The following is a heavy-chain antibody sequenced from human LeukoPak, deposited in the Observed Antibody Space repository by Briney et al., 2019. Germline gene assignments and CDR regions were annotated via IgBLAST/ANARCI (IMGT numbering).Heavy chain of an antibody. CDR3: VRGRYYFDY. CDR1: RFSFNSYW. J-gene: IGHJ4*02. D-gene: IGHD5-24*01. Sequence: GGSLRLSCAASRFSFNSYWMHWVRQAPGMGPVWVSRINSDGSSTSYADSVKGRFTISRDNAKNTLYLQMNNLRAEDTAVYYCVRGRYYFDYWGQGTLVTVSS. V-gene: IGHV3-74*01. CDR2: INSDGSST.